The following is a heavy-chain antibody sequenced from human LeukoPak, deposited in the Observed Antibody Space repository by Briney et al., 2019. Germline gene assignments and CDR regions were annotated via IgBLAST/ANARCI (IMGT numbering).Heavy chain of an antibody. D-gene: IGHD3-10*01. CDR2: IRSKDYGGTT. J-gene: IGHJ4*02. CDR1: GFRFGDYA. Sequence: SGGSLRLSCTGSGFRFGDYAISWLRQAPGKGLEWVGLIRSKDYGGTTEYAASVKGRLTISRDDSRRTAYLQMNSLKTGDTAVYYCASRTFRGEYWGPGARVTVSS. V-gene: IGHV3-49*03. CDR3: ASRTFRGEY.